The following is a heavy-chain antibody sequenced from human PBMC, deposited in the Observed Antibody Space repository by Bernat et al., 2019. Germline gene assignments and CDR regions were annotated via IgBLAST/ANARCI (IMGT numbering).Heavy chain of an antibody. CDR3: ARDRTNYYDSSGAETDY. D-gene: IGHD3-22*01. V-gene: IGHV4-30-4*01. CDR1: GGSISSGDYY. CDR2: IYYSGST. Sequence: QVQLQESGPGLVKPSQTLSLTCTVSGGSISSGDYYWSWIRQPPGKGLEWIGYIYYSGSTYYNPSLKSRVTISVDTSKNQFSLKLSSVTAADTAVYYRARDRTNYYDSSGAETDYWGQGTLVTVSS. J-gene: IGHJ4*02.